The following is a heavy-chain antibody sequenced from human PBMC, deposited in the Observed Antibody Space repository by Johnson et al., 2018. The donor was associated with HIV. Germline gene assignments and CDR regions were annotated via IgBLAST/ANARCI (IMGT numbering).Heavy chain of an antibody. CDR2: IRYDGSNK. J-gene: IGHJ3*02. V-gene: IGHV3-30*02. CDR1: GFTFSSYG. D-gene: IGHD6-19*01. CDR3: ASGIAVAGTLLDAFDI. Sequence: QVQLVESGGGVVQPGGSLRLSCAASGFTFSSYGMHWVRQAPGKGLAWVAFIRYDGSNKYYADSVKGRFTISRDNSKNTLYLQMNSLRAEDTAVYYCASGIAVAGTLLDAFDIWGQGTMVTVSS.